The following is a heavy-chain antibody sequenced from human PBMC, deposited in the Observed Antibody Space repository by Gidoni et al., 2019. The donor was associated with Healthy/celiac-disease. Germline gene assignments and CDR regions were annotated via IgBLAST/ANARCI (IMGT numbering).Heavy chain of an antibody. D-gene: IGHD6-25*01. CDR2: ISSSSSYT. CDR3: ARDFRLGRFDP. CDR1: GFTFSDYY. Sequence: QVQLVESGGGLVKPGGSLRLSCAASGFTFSDYYMSWIRQAPGKGLEWVSYISSSSSYTNYADSVKGRFTISRDNAKNSLYLQMNSLRAEDTAVYYCARDFRLGRFDPWGQGTLVTVSS. V-gene: IGHV3-11*06. J-gene: IGHJ5*02.